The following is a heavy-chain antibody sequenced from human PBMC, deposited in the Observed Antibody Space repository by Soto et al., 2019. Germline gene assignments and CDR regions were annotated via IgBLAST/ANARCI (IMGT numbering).Heavy chain of an antibody. CDR3: ARRIGYCSSTSCTPSYGMDV. J-gene: IGHJ6*02. CDR2: IYPGDSDT. D-gene: IGHD2-2*01. Sequence: LGESLKISCKGSGYSFTSYWIGWVRQMPGKGLEWMGIIYPGDSDTRYSPSFQGQVTISADKSISTAYLQWSSLKASDTAMYYCARRIGYCSSTSCTPSYGMDVWGQGTTVTVSS. CDR1: GYSFTSYW. V-gene: IGHV5-51*01.